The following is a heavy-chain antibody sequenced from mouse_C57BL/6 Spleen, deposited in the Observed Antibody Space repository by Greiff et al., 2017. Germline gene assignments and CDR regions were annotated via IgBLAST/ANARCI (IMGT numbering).Heavy chain of an antibody. Sequence: VQLKQSGTVLARPGASVKMSCKTSGYTFTSYWMHWVKQRPGQGLEWIGAIYPGNSDTSYNQKFKGKAKLTAVTSASTAYIELSILTNEDSAVYYCTRSGDYDGTACFAYWGQGTLVTVSA. CDR2: IYPGNSDT. D-gene: IGHD2-4*01. V-gene: IGHV1-5*01. CDR1: GYTFTSYW. CDR3: TRSGDYDGTACFAY. J-gene: IGHJ3*01.